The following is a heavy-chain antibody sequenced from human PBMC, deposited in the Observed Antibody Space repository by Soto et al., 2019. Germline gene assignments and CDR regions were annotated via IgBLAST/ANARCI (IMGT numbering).Heavy chain of an antibody. D-gene: IGHD4-17*01. J-gene: IGHJ4*02. Sequence: GASVKVSCKASGYTFTSYGISWVRQAPGQGVEWMGWISAYNGNTNYAQKLQGRVTMTTDTSTSTAYMELRSLRSDDTALYYCATTHLGVTTAFVFDYWGQGTLVTVSS. CDR3: ATTHLGVTTAFVFDY. V-gene: IGHV1-18*01. CDR2: ISAYNGNT. CDR1: GYTFTSYG.